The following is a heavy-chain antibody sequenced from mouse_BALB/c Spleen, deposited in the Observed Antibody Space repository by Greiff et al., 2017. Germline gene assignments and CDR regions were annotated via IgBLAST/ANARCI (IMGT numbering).Heavy chain of an antibody. CDR1: GFTFSDYY. CDR3: AREGDGSPVAY. V-gene: IGHV5-4*02. J-gene: IGHJ3*01. CDR2: ISDGGSYT. Sequence: EVKRVESGGGLVKPGGSLKLSCAASGFTFSDYYMSWVRQTPEKRLEWVATISDGGSYTYYPDSVKGRFTISRDNAKNNLYLQMSSLKSEDTAMYYCAREGDGSPVAYWGQGTLVTVSA. D-gene: IGHD2-3*01.